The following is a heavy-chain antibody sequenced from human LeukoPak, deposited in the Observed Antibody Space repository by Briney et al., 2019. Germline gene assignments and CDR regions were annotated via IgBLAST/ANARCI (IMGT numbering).Heavy chain of an antibody. D-gene: IGHD3-10*01. CDR3: ARATRVITPYYFDY. V-gene: IGHV3-30*04. J-gene: IGHJ4*02. Sequence: GGSLRLSCAASGFTFRTYAMNWVRQAPGKGLEWVAVISDDGSNKYYAESVKGQFTISRDNSKNTLYLQMNSLRSEDTAVYYCARATRVITPYYFDYWGQGTLVTVSS. CDR2: ISDDGSNK. CDR1: GFTFRTYA.